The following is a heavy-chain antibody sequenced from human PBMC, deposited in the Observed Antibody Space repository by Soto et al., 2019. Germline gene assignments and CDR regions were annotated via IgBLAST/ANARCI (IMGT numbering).Heavy chain of an antibody. CDR1: GGSINNNNW. Sequence: SETLSLTCAVSGGSINNNNWWSWVRQPPGKGLEWIGEIYHSGSTAYNPSLNSRVTISVDKSKNQFSLNLSSVTAADTAVYYCAAVDYYYGSGSRVGMDVWGQGTTVTVSS. V-gene: IGHV4-4*02. CDR3: AAVDYYYGSGSRVGMDV. CDR2: IYHSGST. J-gene: IGHJ6*02. D-gene: IGHD3-10*01.